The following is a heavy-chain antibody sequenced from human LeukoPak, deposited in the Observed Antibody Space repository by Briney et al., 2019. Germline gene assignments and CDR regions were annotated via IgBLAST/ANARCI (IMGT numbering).Heavy chain of an antibody. V-gene: IGHV3-11*01. Sequence: GGSLRLSCAASGFTFSDYYVSWIRQAPGKGLEWVSYISSSGGTIYYADSVKGRFTISRDNSKNTLYLQMNSLRAEDTAVYYCAKDSTYCGGDCYDLIRAGAFDIWGQGTMVTVSS. CDR2: ISSSGGTI. D-gene: IGHD2-21*02. CDR1: GFTFSDYY. J-gene: IGHJ3*02. CDR3: AKDSTYCGGDCYDLIRAGAFDI.